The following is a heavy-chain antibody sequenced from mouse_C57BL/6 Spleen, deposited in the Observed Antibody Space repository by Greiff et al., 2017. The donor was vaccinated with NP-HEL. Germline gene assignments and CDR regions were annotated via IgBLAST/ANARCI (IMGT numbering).Heavy chain of an antibody. V-gene: IGHV5-6*01. J-gene: IGHJ2*01. CDR2: ISSGGSYT. Sequence: EVQLQESGGDLVKPGGSLKLSCAASGFTFSSYGMSWVRQTPDKRLEWVATISSGGSYTYYPDSVKGRFTISRDNAKNTLYLQMSSLKSEDTAMYYCARPELGRFDYWGQGTTLTVSS. CDR3: ARPELGRFDY. D-gene: IGHD4-1*01. CDR1: GFTFSSYG.